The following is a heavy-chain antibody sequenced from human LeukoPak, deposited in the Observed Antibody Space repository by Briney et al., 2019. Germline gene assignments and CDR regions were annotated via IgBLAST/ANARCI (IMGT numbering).Heavy chain of an antibody. CDR2: ITPSGGT. J-gene: IGHJ6*02. D-gene: IGHD3-9*01. V-gene: IGHV1-2*02. CDR3: ARGVLRYFDWLLNPYYYYGMDV. Sequence: ASVKVSCKASGYTFTSYAMHWVRQAPGQGLEWMGWITPSGGTNYPQKFQGRVAITRDTSITTAYMDLSRLTSDDTAVYYCARGVLRYFDWLLNPYYYYGMDVWGQGTTVTVSS. CDR1: GYTFTSYA.